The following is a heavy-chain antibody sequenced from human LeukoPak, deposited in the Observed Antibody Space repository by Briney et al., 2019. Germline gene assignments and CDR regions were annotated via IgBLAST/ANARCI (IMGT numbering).Heavy chain of an antibody. CDR2: VDPEDGET. Sequence: GASVKVSCKASGYTFTDYYMHWVQQAPGKGLKWMGRVDPEDGETIYAEKFQGRVTITADTSTDTAYMELSSLRSEDTAVYYCATMRYSYDSSRPDYWGQGTLVTVSS. D-gene: IGHD3-22*01. V-gene: IGHV1-69-2*01. CDR1: GYTFTDYY. J-gene: IGHJ4*02. CDR3: ATMRYSYDSSRPDY.